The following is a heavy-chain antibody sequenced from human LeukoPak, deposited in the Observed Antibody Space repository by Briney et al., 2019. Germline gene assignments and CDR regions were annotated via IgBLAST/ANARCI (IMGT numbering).Heavy chain of an antibody. V-gene: IGHV3-74*01. J-gene: IGHJ6*02. CDR2: VSGDGSRK. D-gene: IGHD3-22*01. CDR1: GFTFSSYW. CDR3: ARGRYYDSSTYSEYSGMDV. Sequence: GGSLRLSCAASGFTFSSYWMHWVRQTPGKGLVWVSRVSGDGSRKTYADFVRGRFTISRDDAKNTLYLQMNSLRVEDTAVYYCARGRYYDSSTYSEYSGMDVWGQGTTVTVSS.